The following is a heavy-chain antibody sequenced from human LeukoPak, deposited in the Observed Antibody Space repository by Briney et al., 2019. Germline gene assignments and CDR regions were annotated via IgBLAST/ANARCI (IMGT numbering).Heavy chain of an antibody. V-gene: IGHV4-4*09. CDR1: GGSISSYY. J-gene: IGHJ4*02. CDR3: ARTRIVGALFDY. D-gene: IGHD1-26*01. Sequence: ASETLSLTCTVSGGSISSYYWSWIRQPPGKGLEWIGYIYTSGSTNYNPSLKSRVTISVDTSKNQFSLKLSSVTAADTAVYYCARTRIVGALFDYWGQGTLVTVSS. CDR2: IYTSGST.